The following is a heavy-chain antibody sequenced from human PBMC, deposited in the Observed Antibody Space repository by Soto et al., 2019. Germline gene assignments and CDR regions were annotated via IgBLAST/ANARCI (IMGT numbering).Heavy chain of an antibody. J-gene: IGHJ4*02. CDR2: IIPILGIA. Sequence: SVKVSCKASGYTFTSYGISWVRQAPGQGLEWMGRIIPILGIANYAQKFQGRVTNTADKSTSTAYMELSSLRSEDTAVYYCAKESAYGYCSGGSCYFDYCGKGTLVTVS. V-gene: IGHV1-69*04. CDR3: AKESAYGYCSGGSCYFDY. CDR1: GYTFTSYG. D-gene: IGHD2-15*01.